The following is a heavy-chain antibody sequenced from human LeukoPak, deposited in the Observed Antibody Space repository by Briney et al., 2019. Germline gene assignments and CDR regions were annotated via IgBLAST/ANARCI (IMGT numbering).Heavy chain of an antibody. CDR2: IYYSGMT. J-gene: IGHJ3*02. V-gene: IGHV4-59*01. CDR1: GGSFSSYD. Sequence: PAGTLCLTCAVSGGSFSSYDWSWFRQPPGKGLEWMGYIYYSGMTNYNPSLKRGRFISLDTSKNQFSLKLRSATAADTAMSYRARAGRWEGRPHAFDIWGQGTMVTVSS. CDR3: ARAGRWEGRPHAFDI. D-gene: IGHD1-14*01.